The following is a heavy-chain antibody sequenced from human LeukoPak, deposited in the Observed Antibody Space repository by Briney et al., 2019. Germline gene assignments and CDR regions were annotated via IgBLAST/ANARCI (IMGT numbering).Heavy chain of an antibody. CDR3: ARELGIAARRGYFDY. CDR2: ISSSSSYI. Sequence: GGSLRLSCAASGFTCSSYSMNWVHQAPGKELEWVSSISSSSSYIYYADSVKGRFTISRDNAKNSLYLQMNSLRAEDTAVYYCARELGIAARRGYFDYWGQGTLITVSS. V-gene: IGHV3-21*01. D-gene: IGHD6-6*01. J-gene: IGHJ4*02. CDR1: GFTCSSYS.